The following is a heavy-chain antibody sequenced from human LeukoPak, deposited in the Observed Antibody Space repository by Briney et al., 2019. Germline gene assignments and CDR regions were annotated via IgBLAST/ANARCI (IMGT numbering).Heavy chain of an antibody. CDR2: IYYSGTT. J-gene: IGHJ3*02. CDR3: ARSLVVPAAMTLCVGFDI. D-gene: IGHD2-2*01. Sequence: SQTLSLTCTVSGGSISSGDYYWSWIRQPPGKGLEWIAYIYYSGTTYYNPSLKSRVTISVDTSKNQSSLKLSSVTAADTAVYYCARSLVVPAAMTLCVGFDIWGQGTMVTVSS. CDR1: GGSISSGDYY. V-gene: IGHV4-30-4*01.